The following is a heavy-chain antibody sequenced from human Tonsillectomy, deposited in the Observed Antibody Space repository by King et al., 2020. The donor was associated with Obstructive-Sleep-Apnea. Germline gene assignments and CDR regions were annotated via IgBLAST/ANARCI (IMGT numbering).Heavy chain of an antibody. D-gene: IGHD2-2*03. J-gene: IGHJ4*02. CDR3: ASGYCSSTSCYGQFDY. V-gene: IGHV1-2*02. Sequence: HVQLVQSGAEVKEPGASVKVSCTASGYTFTGFHMHWVRQAPGQGLDWMGWINPNSGGTNYAQKFHGRVTMTRDTSISTAYMELSRLRSDDTAVYYCASGYCSSTSCYGQFDYWGQGSLVTVSA. CDR2: INPNSGGT. CDR1: GYTFTGFH.